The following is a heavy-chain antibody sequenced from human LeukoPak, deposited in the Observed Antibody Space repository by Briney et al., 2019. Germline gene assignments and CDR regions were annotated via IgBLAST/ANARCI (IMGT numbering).Heavy chain of an antibody. D-gene: IGHD3-9*01. J-gene: IGHJ5*02. V-gene: IGHV3-48*04. Sequence: GGSLRLSCAASGFTFSDFSMNWVRQTPGKGLEWISYISGSGRTIYYADSVKGRFTISRDDLKNSLFLQMNSLRTDDTAVYYCVRDFELGRFGPWGQGTLVIVSS. CDR3: VRDFELGRFGP. CDR2: ISGSGRTI. CDR1: GFTFSDFS.